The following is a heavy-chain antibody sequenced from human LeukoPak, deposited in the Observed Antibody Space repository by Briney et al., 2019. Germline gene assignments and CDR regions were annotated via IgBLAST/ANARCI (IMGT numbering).Heavy chain of an antibody. Sequence: GGSLRLSCAASGFTFSSYSMNWVRQAPGEGLEWVSYISSSSSTIYYADSVKGRFIISRDNAKKSLYLHMNGLRDEDTAVYYCARDGGYCSSSNCHLDYWGQGTLVTVSS. CDR2: ISSSSSTI. CDR3: ARDGGYCSSSNCHLDY. CDR1: GFTFSSYS. J-gene: IGHJ4*02. D-gene: IGHD2-2*01. V-gene: IGHV3-48*02.